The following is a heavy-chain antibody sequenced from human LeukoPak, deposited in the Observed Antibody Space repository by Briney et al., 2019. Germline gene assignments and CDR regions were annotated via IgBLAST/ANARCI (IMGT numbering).Heavy chain of an antibody. J-gene: IGHJ4*02. Sequence: PEGSLRLSCAASGFKLIGYSMNWVRQAPGKGLEWVSYINSSSGTIIYADSVKGRFTISRDNAKNSLYLQMNSLRAEDTAVYYCAKEGDNTGYRYFDDWGQGTLVTVSS. V-gene: IGHV3-48*04. CDR2: INSSSGTI. D-gene: IGHD3-22*01. CDR3: AKEGDNTGYRYFDD. CDR1: GFKLIGYS.